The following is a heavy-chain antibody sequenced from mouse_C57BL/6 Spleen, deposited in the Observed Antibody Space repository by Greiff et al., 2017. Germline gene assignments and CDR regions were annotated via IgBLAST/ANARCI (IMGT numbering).Heavy chain of an antibody. V-gene: IGHV3-6*01. CDR3: AKRAYYSNYGGYFDV. D-gene: IGHD2-5*01. Sequence: ESGPGLVKPSQSLSLTCSVTGYSITSGYYWNWIRQFPGNKLEWMGYISYDGSNNYNPSLKNRISITRDTSKNQFFLKLNSVTTEDTATYYCAKRAYYSNYGGYFDVWGTGTTVTVSS. J-gene: IGHJ1*03. CDR2: ISYDGSN. CDR1: GYSITSGYY.